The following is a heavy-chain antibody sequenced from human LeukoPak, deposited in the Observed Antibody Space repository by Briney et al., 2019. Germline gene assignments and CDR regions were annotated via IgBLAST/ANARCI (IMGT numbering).Heavy chain of an antibody. CDR3: ARSGREATEIDY. J-gene: IGHJ4*02. CDR1: GFTFSDYF. D-gene: IGHD1-1*01. V-gene: IGHV3-11*06. CDR2: INGRGTYI. Sequence: GGSLRLSCAASGFTFSDYFMSWVRQARGKGLEGLSYINGRGTYIDYAESLKGRITISRDNAQNSLYLQMNSLRVEDTAVYYCARSGREATEIDYWGQGTLVTVSS.